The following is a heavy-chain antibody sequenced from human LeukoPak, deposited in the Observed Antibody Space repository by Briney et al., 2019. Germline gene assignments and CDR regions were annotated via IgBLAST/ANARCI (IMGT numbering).Heavy chain of an antibody. D-gene: IGHD1-26*01. V-gene: IGHV4-34*01. Sequence: PSETLSLTCAVYGGSFSGYYWSWIRQPPGKGLEWIGEINHSGSTNYNPSLKSRVTISVDTSKNQFSLKLSSVTAADTAVYYCARAHRPGYSGSYYGRNAFDIWGQGTMVTVSS. J-gene: IGHJ3*02. CDR1: GGSFSGYY. CDR3: ARAHRPGYSGSYYGRNAFDI. CDR2: INHSGST.